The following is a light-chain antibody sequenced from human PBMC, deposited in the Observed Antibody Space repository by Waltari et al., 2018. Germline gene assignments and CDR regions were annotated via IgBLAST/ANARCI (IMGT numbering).Light chain of an antibody. CDR1: QDIRNQ. V-gene: IGKV1D-12*01. CDR2: DAS. Sequence: DIQMTQSPSSVSASVGDTVTITCRASQDIRNQLTWYQQKTGKAPKFLIYDASTLESGAPSRFSGSGSGTDFTLTVRSLQPEDFATYYCQETNTVPITFGQGTRLEIK. CDR3: QETNTVPIT. J-gene: IGKJ5*01.